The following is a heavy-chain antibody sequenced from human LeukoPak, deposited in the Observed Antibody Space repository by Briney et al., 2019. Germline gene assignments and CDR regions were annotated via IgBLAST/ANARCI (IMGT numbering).Heavy chain of an antibody. CDR2: INTGNGNT. Sequence: ASVKVSCKASGYIFTSYPIHWVRQAPGQRLEWMGWINTGNGNTKYSQKFEGRVTVTRDTSATAAYMELSSLRSEDTAVYYCARDRAMADYWDQGTLVTVSS. J-gene: IGHJ4*02. CDR3: ARDRAMADY. D-gene: IGHD5-18*01. CDR1: GYIFTSYP. V-gene: IGHV1-3*04.